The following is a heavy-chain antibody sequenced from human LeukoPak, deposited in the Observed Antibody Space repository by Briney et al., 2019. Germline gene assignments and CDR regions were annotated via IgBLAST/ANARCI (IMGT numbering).Heavy chain of an antibody. CDR1: GGSISSGSYY. CDR3: ARRRRGYCSGGSCYTFDY. D-gene: IGHD2-15*01. V-gene: IGHV4-61*02. CDR2: IYTSGST. J-gene: IGHJ4*02. Sequence: SETLSLTCTVSGGSISSGSYYWSWIRQPAGKGLEWIGRIYTSGSTNYNPSLKSRVTISVDTSKNQFSLKLSSVTAADTAVYYCARRRRGYCSGGSCYTFDYWGQGTLVTVSS.